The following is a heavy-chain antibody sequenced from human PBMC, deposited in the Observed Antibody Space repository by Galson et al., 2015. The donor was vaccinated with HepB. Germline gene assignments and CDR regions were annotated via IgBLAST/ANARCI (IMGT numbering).Heavy chain of an antibody. CDR3: ATQTHSGYDYGGALFDY. CDR1: GFTFDDYG. CDR2: INWNGGST. D-gene: IGHD5-12*01. V-gene: IGHV3-20*04. Sequence: SLRLSCAASGFTFDDYGMSWVRQAPGKGLEWVSGINWNGGSTGYADSVKGRFTISRDNAKNSLYLQMNSLRAEDTALYYCATQTHSGYDYGGALFDYWGQGTLVTVSS. J-gene: IGHJ4*02.